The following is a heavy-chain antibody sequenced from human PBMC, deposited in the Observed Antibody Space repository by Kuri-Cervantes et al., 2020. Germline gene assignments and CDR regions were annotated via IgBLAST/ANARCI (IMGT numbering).Heavy chain of an antibody. J-gene: IGHJ4*02. V-gene: IGHV3-21*01. D-gene: IGHD3-22*01. CDR3: ARENYYDTSGYYYHSGEFDY. Sequence: GESLKISCAASGFTFSDYYMSWVRQAPGKGLEWVSSISSSSSYIYYADSVKGRFTISRDNAKNSLYLQMNSLRAEDTAVCYCARENYYDTSGYYYHSGEFDYWGQGTLVTVSS. CDR2: ISSSSSYI. CDR1: GFTFSDYY.